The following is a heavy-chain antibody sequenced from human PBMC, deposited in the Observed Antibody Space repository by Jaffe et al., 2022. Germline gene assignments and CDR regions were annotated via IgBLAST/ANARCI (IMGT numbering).Heavy chain of an antibody. D-gene: IGHD6-19*01. V-gene: IGHV4-59*01. CDR2: IYYSGST. CDR3: AAQRNGGYHYFDY. J-gene: IGHJ4*02. Sequence: QVQLQESGPGLVKPSETLSLTCSVSGDSINNYYWTWIRQPPGKGLEWIGNIYYSGSTNSNPSLRSRITMSVDTSGNLFSLKLTYVTAADTAVYYCAAQRNGGYHYFDYWGQGSLVTVSS. CDR1: GDSINNYY.